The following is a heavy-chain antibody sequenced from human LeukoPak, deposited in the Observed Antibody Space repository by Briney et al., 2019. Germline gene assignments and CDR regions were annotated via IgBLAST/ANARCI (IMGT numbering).Heavy chain of an antibody. V-gene: IGHV3-23*01. CDR2: ISGSGGNT. D-gene: IGHD5-12*01. CDR3: AKVVSGYHFDY. CDR1: GFTFSSYG. Sequence: AGGSLRLSCAASGFTFSSYGMSWVRRAPGKGPEWVSGISGSGGNTYYADSVKGRFTISRDNSQNTLHLQMNTLRAEDTAVYYCAKVVSGYHFDYWGQGTLVTVSS. J-gene: IGHJ4*02.